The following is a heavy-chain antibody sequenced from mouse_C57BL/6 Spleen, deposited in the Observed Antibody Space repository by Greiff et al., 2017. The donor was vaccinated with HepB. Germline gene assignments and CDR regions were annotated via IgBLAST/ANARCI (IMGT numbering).Heavy chain of an antibody. CDR1: GYTFTDYE. CDR2: IDPETGGT. V-gene: IGHV1-15*01. D-gene: IGHD2-5*01. Sequence: VQLQQSGAELVRPGASVTLSCKASGYTFTDYEMHWVKQTPVHGLEWIGAIDPETGGTAYNQKFKGKAILTADKSSSTAYMELRSLTSEDSAVYYGTRTGYYSNYRAWFAYWGQGTLVTVSA. CDR3: TRTGYYSNYRAWFAY. J-gene: IGHJ3*01.